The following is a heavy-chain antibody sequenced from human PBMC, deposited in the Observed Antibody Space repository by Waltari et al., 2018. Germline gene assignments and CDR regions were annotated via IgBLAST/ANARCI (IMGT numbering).Heavy chain of an antibody. V-gene: IGHV1-18*04. J-gene: IGHJ4*02. D-gene: IGHD6-19*01. Sequence: QVQLVQSGAEVKKPGASVKVSCKASVYTFSTYGISWVRQAPGQGLGWMGWISPFNSNTNYAQKFEGRVTLTTDTSTSTAYMELRSLKSDDTAVYYCATAVGGNMESDYWGQGTLVTVSS. CDR1: VYTFSTYG. CDR2: ISPFNSNT. CDR3: ATAVGGNMESDY.